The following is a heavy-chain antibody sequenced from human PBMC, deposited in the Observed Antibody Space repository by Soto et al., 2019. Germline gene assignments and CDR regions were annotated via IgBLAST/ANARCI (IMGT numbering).Heavy chain of an antibody. CDR2: IYSDGTT. Sequence: GGSLRLSCAASGFTVSSNYMSWVRQAPGKGLEWVSVIYSDGTTYYADSVKGRFTISRDNSKNTLYLQMNSLRAEDTAVYYCARFYYDPYPPLFYQQWARGPLATVP. CDR3: ARFYYDPYPPLFYQQ. D-gene: IGHD3-16*01. CDR1: GFTVSSNY. V-gene: IGHV3-53*01. J-gene: IGHJ1*01.